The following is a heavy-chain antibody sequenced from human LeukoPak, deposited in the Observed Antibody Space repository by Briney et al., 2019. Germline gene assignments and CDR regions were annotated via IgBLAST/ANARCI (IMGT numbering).Heavy chain of an antibody. CDR3: AREDSGSIGWFDP. V-gene: IGHV3-48*03. Sequence: PGGSLRLSCAASGFTFSSYEINWVRQAPGKGLEWVSYIGGSGSTIYYADSVKGRFTISRDNAKNTLYLQMNSLRAEDTAVYYCAREDSGSIGWFDPWGQGTLVTVSS. CDR2: IGGSGSTI. D-gene: IGHD1-26*01. J-gene: IGHJ5*02. CDR1: GFTFSSYE.